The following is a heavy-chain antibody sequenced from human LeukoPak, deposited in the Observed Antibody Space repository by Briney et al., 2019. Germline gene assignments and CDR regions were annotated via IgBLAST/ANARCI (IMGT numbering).Heavy chain of an antibody. CDR2: IYSGGST. V-gene: IGHV3-66*01. CDR3: ARGFSEYNWNFGVLDY. D-gene: IGHD1-7*01. Sequence: GGSLRLSCAASGFTVSSNYMSWVRQAPGKGLGWGSVIYSGGSTYYADSVEGRFIISRDNSKNTLYLKMNSLRAEDTAVYYCARGFSEYNWNFGVLDYWGQGTLVTVPS. J-gene: IGHJ4*02. CDR1: GFTVSSNY.